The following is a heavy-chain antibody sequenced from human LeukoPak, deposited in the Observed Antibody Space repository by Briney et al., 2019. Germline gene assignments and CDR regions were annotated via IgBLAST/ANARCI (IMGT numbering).Heavy chain of an antibody. CDR1: GFTFSSYW. Sequence: PGGSLRLSCAASGFTFSSYWMSWVRQAPGKGLEWVANIKQDGSEKYYVDSVKGRFTISRDDAKNSLYLQMNSLRAEDTAVYYCARASYYYGSGSYPLGGWGQGTLVTVSS. CDR3: ARASYYYGSGSYPLGG. V-gene: IGHV3-7*01. CDR2: IKQDGSEK. J-gene: IGHJ4*02. D-gene: IGHD3-10*01.